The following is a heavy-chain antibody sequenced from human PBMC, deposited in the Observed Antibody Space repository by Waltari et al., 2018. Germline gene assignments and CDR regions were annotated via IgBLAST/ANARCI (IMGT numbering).Heavy chain of an antibody. J-gene: IGHJ4*02. CDR2: IYTSGST. CDR1: GGSISSGSYY. D-gene: IGHD6-19*01. V-gene: IGHV4-61*02. CDR3: ASSKQWLVLFDY. Sequence: QVQLQESGPGLVKPSQTLSLTCTVSGGSISSGSYYWSWIRQPAGKGLEWIGRIYTSGSTNYNPSLTSRVTISVDTSKNQFSLKLSSVTAADTAGYYCASSKQWLVLFDYWGQGTLVTVSS.